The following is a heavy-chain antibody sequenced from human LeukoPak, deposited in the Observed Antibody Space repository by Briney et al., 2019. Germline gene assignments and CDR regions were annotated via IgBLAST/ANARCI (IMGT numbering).Heavy chain of an antibody. CDR2: IVPILGIA. CDR3: ARAVAIAVAGTFDY. J-gene: IGHJ4*02. CDR1: GGTFSSYT. Sequence: ASVKVSCKASGGTFSSYTISWLRQAPGQGLEWMGRIVPILGIANYAQKFQGRVTITADKSTSTAYMELSSLRSEDTAVYYCARAVAIAVAGTFDYWGQGTLVTVSS. V-gene: IGHV1-69*02. D-gene: IGHD6-19*01.